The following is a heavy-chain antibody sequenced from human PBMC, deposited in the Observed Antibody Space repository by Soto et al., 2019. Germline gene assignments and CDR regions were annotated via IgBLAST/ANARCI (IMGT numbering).Heavy chain of an antibody. CDR3: ARSSYCSGGSCYSWYFDL. CDR2: IGTAGDT. Sequence: EVQLVESGGGLVQPGGSLRLSCAASGFTSSSYDMHWVRQATGKGLEWVSAIGTAGDTYYPGSVKGRFTISRENAKNSLYLQMNSLRAGDTAVYYCARSSYCSGGSCYSWYFDLWGRGTLVTVSS. J-gene: IGHJ2*01. CDR1: GFTSSSYD. D-gene: IGHD2-15*01. V-gene: IGHV3-13*01.